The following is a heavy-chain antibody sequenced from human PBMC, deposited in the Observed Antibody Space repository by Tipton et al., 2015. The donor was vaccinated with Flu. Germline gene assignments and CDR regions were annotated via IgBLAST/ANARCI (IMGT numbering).Heavy chain of an antibody. CDR1: GGSISSGGYY. D-gene: IGHD3-3*01. J-gene: IGHJ4*02. CDR3: ARGAYDFWSGYPTHYFDY. CDR2: IYYSGST. Sequence: TPSLTCTVSGGSISSGGYYWSWIRQHPGKGLEWIGYIYYSGSTYYNPSLKSRVTISVDTSKNQFSLKLSSVTAADTAVYYCARGAYDFWSGYPTHYFDYWGQGTLVTVSS. V-gene: IGHV4-31*03.